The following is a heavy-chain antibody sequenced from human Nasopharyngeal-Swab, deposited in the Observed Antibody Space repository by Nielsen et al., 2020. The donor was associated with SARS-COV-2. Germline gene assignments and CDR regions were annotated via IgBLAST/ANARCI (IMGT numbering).Heavy chain of an antibody. Sequence: GGSLRLSCKGSGYTFTSYWIGWVRQMPGKGLEWMGIIYPGDSDTIYGPSFEGQVTISADMSIDTAYLQWSSLKASDTAIYFCARLPHCGGDCPSDVWGQGTSVTVSS. CDR2: IYPGDSDT. CDR3: ARLPHCGGDCPSDV. V-gene: IGHV5-51*01. J-gene: IGHJ6*02. D-gene: IGHD2-21*02. CDR1: GYTFTSYW.